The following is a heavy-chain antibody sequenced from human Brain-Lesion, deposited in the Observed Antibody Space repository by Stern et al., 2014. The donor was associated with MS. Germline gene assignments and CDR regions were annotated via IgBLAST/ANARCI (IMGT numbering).Heavy chain of an antibody. CDR3: ARDITGSSAYFAY. CDR2: ISWNSGTI. CDR1: GFTFDDYA. J-gene: IGHJ4*02. Sequence: EVQLVESEGDLVQPGRSLRLSCAAFGFTFDDYAMHWVRQAPGKGLEWVAGISWNSGTIGYADSVKGRFTTSRDNAYNSLYLQMNSLRPEDTALYYCARDITGSSAYFAYWGQGTLVTVSS. V-gene: IGHV3-9*01. D-gene: IGHD1-14*01.